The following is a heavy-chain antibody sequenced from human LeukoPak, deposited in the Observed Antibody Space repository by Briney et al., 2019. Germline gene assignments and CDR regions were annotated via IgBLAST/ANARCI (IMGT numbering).Heavy chain of an antibody. V-gene: IGHV3-30-3*01. D-gene: IGHD4-17*01. CDR3: AKGDYGDYEYNWFDP. CDR1: GFTFSSYA. CDR2: ISYDGSNK. Sequence: GRSLRLSCAASGFTFSSYAMPWVRQAPGKGLEWVAVISYDGSNKYYADSVKGRFTISRDNSKNTLYLQMNSLRAEDTAVYYCAKGDYGDYEYNWFDPWGQGTLVTVSS. J-gene: IGHJ5*02.